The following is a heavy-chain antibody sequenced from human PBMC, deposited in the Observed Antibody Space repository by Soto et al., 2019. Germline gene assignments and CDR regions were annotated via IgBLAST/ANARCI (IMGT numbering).Heavy chain of an antibody. D-gene: IGHD3-3*01. CDR3: ARAALGSGTIFGVVGPTDY. J-gene: IGHJ4*02. V-gene: IGHV3-30-3*01. CDR2: ISYDGSNK. CDR1: GFTFSSYA. Sequence: GGSLRLSCAASGFTFSSYAMHWVRQAPGKGLEWVAVISYDGSNKYYADSVKGRFTISRDNSKNTLYLQMNSLRAEDTAVYYCARAALGSGTIFGVVGPTDYWGQGTLVTVSS.